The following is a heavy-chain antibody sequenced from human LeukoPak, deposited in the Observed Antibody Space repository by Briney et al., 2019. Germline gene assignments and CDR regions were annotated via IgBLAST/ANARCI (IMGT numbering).Heavy chain of an antibody. D-gene: IGHD6-13*01. CDR1: GFTFDDYA. CDR2: INWNGRIT. Sequence: GGSLRLSCAASGFTFDDYAMNWVRHVPGRGLEWVSGINWNGRITEYADSVKDRFTISRQNTKNSLYLYMNNLGGEDTAVYYCARWGSYSSSWSGMDVWGQGTTVTVSS. V-gene: IGHV3-20*04. CDR3: ARWGSYSSSWSGMDV. J-gene: IGHJ6*02.